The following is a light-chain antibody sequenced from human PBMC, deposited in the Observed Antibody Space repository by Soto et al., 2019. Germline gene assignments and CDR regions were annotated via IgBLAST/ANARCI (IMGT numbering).Light chain of an antibody. J-gene: IGKJ5*01. CDR2: DAS. Sequence: EIVLTQSPATLSLSPGERATLSCRASQSVSSSSLAWYQQNRGQAPRLLIYDASTRATGIPARFSGSGSGTDFTLTISSLEPEDFAVYYCQQRSNWPPITFGQGTRLEI. CDR1: QSVSSSS. V-gene: IGKV3-11*01. CDR3: QQRSNWPPIT.